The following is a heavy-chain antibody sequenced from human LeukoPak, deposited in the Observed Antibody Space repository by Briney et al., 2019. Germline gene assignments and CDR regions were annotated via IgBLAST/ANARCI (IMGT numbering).Heavy chain of an antibody. CDR1: GGSISSGGYY. Sequence: PSETLSLTCTVSGGSISSGGYYWSWIRQHPGKGLEWIGYIYYSGSTYYNPSLKSRVTISVDTSKNQFSLKLSSVTAADTAVYYCARADFYAGTAFDIWGQGTMVTVSS. V-gene: IGHV4-31*03. CDR3: ARADFYAGTAFDI. CDR2: IYYSGST. J-gene: IGHJ3*02. D-gene: IGHD3-10*01.